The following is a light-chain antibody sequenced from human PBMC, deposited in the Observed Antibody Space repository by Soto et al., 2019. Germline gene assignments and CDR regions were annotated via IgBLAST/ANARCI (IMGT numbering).Light chain of an antibody. V-gene: IGLV2-14*01. Sequence: SVLTQPASVSGSPGQSITISCTGTSSDVGGYDYVSWYQLHPGKAPKLMVFAVNNRPSGVSYRFSGSKSGNTASLTISGLQAEDEADYFCSSYSISTAYLFGTGTKVTVL. CDR1: SSDVGGYDY. J-gene: IGLJ1*01. CDR3: SSYSISTAYL. CDR2: AVN.